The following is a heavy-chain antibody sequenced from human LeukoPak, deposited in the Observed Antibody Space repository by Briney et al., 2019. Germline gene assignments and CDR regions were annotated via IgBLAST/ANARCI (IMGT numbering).Heavy chain of an antibody. CDR2: IIPIFGTA. Sequence: SVKVSCKASGGTFSSYAISWVRQAPGQGLEWMGGIIPIFGTANYAQKFQGRVTITADESTSTAYMELSSLRSDDTAVYYCARYREQWLVRYFDYWGQGTLVTVSS. CDR3: ARYREQWLVRYFDY. J-gene: IGHJ4*02. CDR1: GGTFSSYA. V-gene: IGHV1-69*13. D-gene: IGHD6-19*01.